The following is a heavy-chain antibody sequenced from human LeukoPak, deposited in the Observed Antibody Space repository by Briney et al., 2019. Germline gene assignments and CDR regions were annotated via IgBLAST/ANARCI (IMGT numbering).Heavy chain of an antibody. CDR1: VFTDSNKY. CDR2: IYSNSNT. CDR3: SRGDWGCSDGICYQAYFDY. V-gene: IGHV3-53*01. Sequence: GVSLRLFCAASVFTDSNKYMIGVRQARGRGREWLSVIYSNSNTYYADSVKGRFTISRDNSKNTLYLQMNSLRAEDTAIYYCSRGDWGCSDGICYQAYFDYWGQGTLVIVSS. J-gene: IGHJ4*02. D-gene: IGHD2-8*01.